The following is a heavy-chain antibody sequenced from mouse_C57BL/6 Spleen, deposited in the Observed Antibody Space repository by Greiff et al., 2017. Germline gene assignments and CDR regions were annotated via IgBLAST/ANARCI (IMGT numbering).Heavy chain of an antibody. CDR1: GFTFRSYT. CDR3: ARPHYDYDVSWFAY. D-gene: IGHD2-4*01. J-gene: IGHJ3*01. CDR2: ISGGGGNT. Sequence: DVHLVESGGGLVTPGGSLKLSCAASGFTFRSYTMSWVRQTPEKRLEWVATISGGGGNTYYPDSVKGRFTISRDNAKNTLYLQMSSLRSEDTALYYCARPHYDYDVSWFAYWGQGTLVTVAA. V-gene: IGHV5-9*01.